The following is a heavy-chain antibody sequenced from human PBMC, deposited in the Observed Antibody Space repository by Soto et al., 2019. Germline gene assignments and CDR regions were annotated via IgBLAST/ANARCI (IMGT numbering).Heavy chain of an antibody. CDR2: IYYSGST. CDR1: GGSISSGGYY. CDR3: ARYRSSYCGGDCYINWFDP. V-gene: IGHV4-31*03. D-gene: IGHD2-21*02. J-gene: IGHJ5*02. Sequence: QVQLQESGPGLVKPSQTLSLTCTVSGGSISSGGYYWSWIRQHPGKGLEWIGYIYYSGSTYYNPYLKSRVTISVDTSKNQFYLKLSSVTAADTAVYYCARYRSSYCGGDCYINWFDPWGQGTLVTVSS.